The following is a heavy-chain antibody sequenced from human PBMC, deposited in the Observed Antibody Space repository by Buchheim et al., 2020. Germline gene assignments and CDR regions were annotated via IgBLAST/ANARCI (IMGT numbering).Heavy chain of an antibody. V-gene: IGHV3-48*03. CDR2: ISSSGSTI. CDR3: ARHFSYDSSGYKPNYYYGMDV. J-gene: IGHJ6*02. CDR1: GFTFSSYE. Sequence: EVQLVESGGGLVQPGGSLRLSCAASGFTFSSYEMNWVRQAPGKGLECISYISSSGSTIYYADSVKGRFTISRDNAKNSLYLQMNSLRAEDTAVYYCARHFSYDSSGYKPNYYYGMDVWGQGTT. D-gene: IGHD3-22*01.